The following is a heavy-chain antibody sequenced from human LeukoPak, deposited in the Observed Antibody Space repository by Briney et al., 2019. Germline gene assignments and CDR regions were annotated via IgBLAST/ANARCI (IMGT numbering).Heavy chain of an antibody. J-gene: IGHJ6*03. Sequence: GASVKDSCKVSGYTLTELSMYWVRQAPGKGLERMGDFDPEDGETIYAEKFQGRVTMTEDTSTNTAYMELSSLRSEGTAVYYCATVARPDRGYYYYYMDVWGKGTTVTVSS. V-gene: IGHV1-24*01. CDR3: ATVARPDRGYYYYYMDV. CDR2: FDPEDGET. D-gene: IGHD6-6*01. CDR1: GYTLTELS.